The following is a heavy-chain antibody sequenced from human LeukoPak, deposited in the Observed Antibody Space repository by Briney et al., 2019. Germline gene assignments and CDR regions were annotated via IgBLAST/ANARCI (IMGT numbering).Heavy chain of an antibody. CDR2: ISGSGGST. V-gene: IGHV3-23*01. J-gene: IGHJ3*02. Sequence: GGSLRLSCAASGFTVSSNYMSWVRQAPGKGLEWVSAISGSGGSTYYADSVKGRFTISRDNSKNTLYLQMNSLRAEDTAVYYGAKTQSSGLESRDAFDIWGQGTMVTVSS. D-gene: IGHD3-22*01. CDR3: AKTQSSGLESRDAFDI. CDR1: GFTVSSNY.